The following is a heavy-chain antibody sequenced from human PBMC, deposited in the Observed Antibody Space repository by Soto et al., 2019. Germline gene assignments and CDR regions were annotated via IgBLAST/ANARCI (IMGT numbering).Heavy chain of an antibody. CDR1: GFTFTRYS. CDR2: ISSTTNYI. V-gene: IGHV3-21*06. CDR3: ARESEDLTSNFDY. J-gene: IGHJ4*02. Sequence: PWGSLRLSCAASGFTFTRYSMTLVRQAPGKGLEWVSSISSTTNYIYYGDSMKGRFTISRDNAKNSLYLEMNSLRAEDTAVYYCARESEDLTSNFDYWGQGTLVTVSS.